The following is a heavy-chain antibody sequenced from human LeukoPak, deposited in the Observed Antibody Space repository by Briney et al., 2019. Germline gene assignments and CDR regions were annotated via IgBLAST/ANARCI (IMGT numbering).Heavy chain of an antibody. Sequence: SETLSLTCTVSGGSISSSNYYWGWIRQPPGKGLEWIGSIYYSGSTYYNPSLKSRVTISVDTSKNQFSLKLSSVTAADTAVYYCARLWSRGVMGRPDYWGQGTLVTVSS. CDR1: GGSISSSNYY. V-gene: IGHV4-39*01. J-gene: IGHJ4*02. CDR2: IYYSGST. CDR3: ARLWSRGVMGRPDY. D-gene: IGHD3-10*01.